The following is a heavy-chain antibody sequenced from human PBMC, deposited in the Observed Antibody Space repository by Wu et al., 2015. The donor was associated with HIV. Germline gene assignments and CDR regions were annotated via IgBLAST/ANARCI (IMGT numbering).Heavy chain of an antibody. Sequence: QVRLVQSGAEVKKPGSSVKLSCKASGGTFSSHSINWMRQAPGQGLEWMGRIIPVFGITKYTQEFEGRVSITADESTNTAYMELRSLRSEDTALYFCARDHFDSSGCCAFDVWGQGTMVSVSS. CDR3: ARDHFDSSGCCAFDV. CDR2: IIPVFGIT. V-gene: IGHV1-69*15. J-gene: IGHJ3*01. D-gene: IGHD3-22*01. CDR1: GGTFSSHS.